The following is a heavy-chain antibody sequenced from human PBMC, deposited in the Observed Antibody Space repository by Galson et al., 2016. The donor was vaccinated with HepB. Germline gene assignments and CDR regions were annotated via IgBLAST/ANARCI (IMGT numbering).Heavy chain of an antibody. J-gene: IGHJ4*02. V-gene: IGHV3-23*01. CDR2: ITSSGGST. CDR1: GFTSSNYA. D-gene: IGHD6-6*01. Sequence: SLRLSCAVSGFTSSNYAMGWVRQAPGKGLEWVSTITSSGGSTYYADFVKGRFTISRDNSKNTLYLQKNSLRAEDTAVDYCAIDWVGEYSNSPSFDYWGQGPLVTVSS. CDR3: AIDWVGEYSNSPSFDY.